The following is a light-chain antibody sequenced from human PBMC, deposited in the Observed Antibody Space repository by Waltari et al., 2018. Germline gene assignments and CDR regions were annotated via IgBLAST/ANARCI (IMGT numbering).Light chain of an antibody. Sequence: DIQMTQSPSTLSASVGDRVTITCRASQSLSNWLAWYQQKPGKAPKVLIYKASTLESGVPSRFSGSGSGTEFTLTISSLQPDDFVTYYCQQYRNLWTFGQGTKVEIK. V-gene: IGKV1-5*03. CDR1: QSLSNW. CDR2: KAS. CDR3: QQYRNLWT. J-gene: IGKJ1*01.